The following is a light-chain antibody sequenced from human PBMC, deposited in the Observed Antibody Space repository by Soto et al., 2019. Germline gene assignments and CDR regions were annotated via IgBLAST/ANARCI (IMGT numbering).Light chain of an antibody. Sequence: EIVMTLSPATLSVSPGERATLSCRASQSVSSNLAWYQQKPGQAPRLLIYGASTRATGIPARFSGSGSGTEFTLTISSLQSEDFAVYFCQQYNNWPRTFGQGNKLEIK. V-gene: IGKV3-15*01. CDR2: GAS. CDR3: QQYNNWPRT. CDR1: QSVSSN. J-gene: IGKJ2*01.